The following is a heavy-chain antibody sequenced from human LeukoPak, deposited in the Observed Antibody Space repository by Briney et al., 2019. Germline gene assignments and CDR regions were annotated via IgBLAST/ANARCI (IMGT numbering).Heavy chain of an antibody. Sequence: GGSLRLSCAASGFTFSSYGMHWVRQAPGKGLEWVAFIRYDGSNKYYADYVKGRFTISRDNSKNTLYLQMNSLRAEDTAVYYCTTGRFLRVVGATLYDYWGQGTLVTVSS. CDR2: IRYDGSNK. CDR3: TTGRFLRVVGATLYDY. CDR1: GFTFSSYG. V-gene: IGHV3-30*02. J-gene: IGHJ4*02. D-gene: IGHD1-26*01.